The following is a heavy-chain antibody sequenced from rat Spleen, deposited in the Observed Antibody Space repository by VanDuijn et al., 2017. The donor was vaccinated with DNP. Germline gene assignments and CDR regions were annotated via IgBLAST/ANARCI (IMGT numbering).Heavy chain of an antibody. V-gene: IGHV3-1*01. CDR1: GYSITSNF. CDR2: ISYSGST. Sequence: EVQLQESGSGLVKPSQSLSLTCSVTGYSITSNFWGWIRKFPGNKMEYVGHISYSGSTNYNPSLKSRISITRETSKNHFFLQLNSATTEDTATYYCARWTRYFDSWGQGVMVTVSS. D-gene: IGHD1-7*01. J-gene: IGHJ2*01. CDR3: ARWTRYFDS.